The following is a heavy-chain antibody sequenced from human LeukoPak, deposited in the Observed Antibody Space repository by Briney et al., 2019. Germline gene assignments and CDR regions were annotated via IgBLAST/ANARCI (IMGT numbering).Heavy chain of an antibody. V-gene: IGHV5-51*01. CDR1: GYNFTTNW. CDR3: ARHESVFSMDV. Sequence: GESLKISCQGSGYNFTTNWIGWVRQMPGKGLEWMGIIYPGDSKTIYSPSFQGQVFISADRSIRTAYLQWRSLKASDTAMYYCARHESVFSMDVWGQGTTVTVSS. CDR2: IYPGDSKT. J-gene: IGHJ6*02.